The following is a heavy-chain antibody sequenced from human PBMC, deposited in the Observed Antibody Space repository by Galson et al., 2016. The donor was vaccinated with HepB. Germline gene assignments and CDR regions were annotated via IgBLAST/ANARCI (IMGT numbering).Heavy chain of an antibody. CDR1: GYSYTSYW. CDR2: IDPSDSHT. CDR3: ARQTSMNGPYFDY. D-gene: IGHD2/OR15-2a*01. V-gene: IGHV5-10-1*01. Sequence: QSGAEVKKPGEPMRISCKAFGYSYTSYWITWVRQMPEKGLEWMGRIDPSDSHTKYSPSLQGHVTISADKSISTAYLQWSSLKASDTAMYYCARQTSMNGPYFDYWGQGTLVTVSS. J-gene: IGHJ4*02.